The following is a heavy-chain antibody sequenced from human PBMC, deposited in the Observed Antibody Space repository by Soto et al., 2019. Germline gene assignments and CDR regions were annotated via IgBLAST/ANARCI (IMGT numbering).Heavy chain of an antibody. J-gene: IGHJ4*02. CDR2: IGPSGDIT. CDR3: VAISRHSGWSGDY. V-gene: IGHV3-23*01. D-gene: IGHD6-19*01. Sequence: EVQVLESGGDLVQPGGSLRLSCAASGFTFSTYAMSWVRQAPGKGLEWVSPIGPSGDITYYADSVKGRFTISRDNSKNTLFLQMSSLRAEDTAVYYCVAISRHSGWSGDYWGQGTLVTVSS. CDR1: GFTFSTYA.